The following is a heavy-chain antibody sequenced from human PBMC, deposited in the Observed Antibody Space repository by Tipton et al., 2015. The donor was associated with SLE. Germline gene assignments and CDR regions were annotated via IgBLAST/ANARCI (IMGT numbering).Heavy chain of an antibody. V-gene: IGHV4-61*02. Sequence: TLSLTCTVSGGSISSTTYYWSWIRQPAGRGLEWIGRVFSSGHTNYSPSLKSRVTMSVDTSKNQFSLKLSSVTAADTAMYYCAREPVYYYYYMDVWGNGTTVTVSS. CDR1: GGSISSTTYY. CDR2: VFSSGHT. J-gene: IGHJ6*03. CDR3: AREPVYYYYYMDV.